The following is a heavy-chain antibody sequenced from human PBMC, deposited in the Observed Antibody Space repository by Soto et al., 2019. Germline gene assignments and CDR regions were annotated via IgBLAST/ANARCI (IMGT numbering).Heavy chain of an antibody. CDR2: IVSSSSYT. Sequence: GGSLRLSCAASGFTFSDYYMSWIRQAPGKGLEWVSYIVSSSSYTNYADSVKGRFTISRDNAKNSLYLEMNSLRAEDTAVYYCARLRASTWYMGGYLDYWGQGHLVTVSS. V-gene: IGHV3-11*06. J-gene: IGHJ4*02. CDR3: ARLRASTWYMGGYLDY. D-gene: IGHD6-13*01. CDR1: GFTFSDYY.